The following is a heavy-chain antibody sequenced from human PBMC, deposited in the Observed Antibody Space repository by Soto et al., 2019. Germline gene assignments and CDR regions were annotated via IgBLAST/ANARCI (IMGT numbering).Heavy chain of an antibody. V-gene: IGHV4-31*11. J-gene: IGHJ4*02. Sequence: SETLSLTCAVSGGSIDSAGSYWSWIRQIPGRGLEWIGHIYHGGTTDYNPSLKSRITMSVDTSKNQFSLELNSVTAADTAVYYCARYCSGGTCYDRIDYWGQRTLVTVSS. CDR3: ARYCSGGTCYDRIDY. CDR2: IYHGGTT. D-gene: IGHD2-15*01. CDR1: GGSIDSAGSY.